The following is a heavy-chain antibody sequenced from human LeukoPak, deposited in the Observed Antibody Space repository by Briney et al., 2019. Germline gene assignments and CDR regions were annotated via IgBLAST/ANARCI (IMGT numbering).Heavy chain of an antibody. Sequence: GGSLRLSCAASGFTFSSYAMSWVRQAPGKGLEWVSAISVGGTKTHYADSVRGRFTISRDDSKKTLYLQMSSLRAEDTAVYYCAKDWSAAHWGQGTLVTVSS. V-gene: IGHV3-23*01. J-gene: IGHJ4*02. CDR1: GFTFSSYA. D-gene: IGHD2-15*01. CDR3: AKDWSAAH. CDR2: ISVGGTKT.